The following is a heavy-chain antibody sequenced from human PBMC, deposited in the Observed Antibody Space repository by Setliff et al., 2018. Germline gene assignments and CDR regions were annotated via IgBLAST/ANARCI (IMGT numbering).Heavy chain of an antibody. CDR2: ISTYTANT. J-gene: IGHJ3*01. CDR3: ATLYPWDPDAFDL. Sequence: GASVKVSCKASGYTFTSYGVSWVRQAPGQGLEWMGWISTYTANTKYAQRFQGRVTMTTDTSTSTAYMELTSLTSDDTALYYCATLYPWDPDAFDLWGQGTMVTVSS. D-gene: IGHD3-16*01. CDR1: GYTFTSYG. V-gene: IGHV1-18*01.